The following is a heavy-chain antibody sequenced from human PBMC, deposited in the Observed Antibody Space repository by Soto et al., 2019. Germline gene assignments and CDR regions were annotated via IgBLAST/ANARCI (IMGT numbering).Heavy chain of an antibody. CDR2: IYYSGST. D-gene: IGHD6-13*01. CDR1: GGSISSSSYY. V-gene: IGHV4-39*01. Sequence: TSETLSLTCTVSGGSISSSSYYWGWIRQPPGKGLEWIGSIYYSGSTYYNPSLKSRVTISVDTSKNQFSLKLSSVTAADTAVYYCAYSSTPFDYWGQGTLVTVSS. CDR3: AYSSTPFDY. J-gene: IGHJ4*02.